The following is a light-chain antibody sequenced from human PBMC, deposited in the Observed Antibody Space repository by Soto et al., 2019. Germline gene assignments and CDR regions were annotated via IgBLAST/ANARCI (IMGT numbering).Light chain of an antibody. J-gene: IGKJ1*01. Sequence: DIQMTQSPSSLSTSVGDRVTITCRASQAIGIYLAWYQQKPGKVPKLLIYAASTLQSGDPSRFSGSGSGTDFTLTINSLQPEDVATYYCQKYSGAPPTFGQGTKVEIK. CDR3: QKYSGAPPT. V-gene: IGKV1-27*01. CDR1: QAIGIY. CDR2: AAS.